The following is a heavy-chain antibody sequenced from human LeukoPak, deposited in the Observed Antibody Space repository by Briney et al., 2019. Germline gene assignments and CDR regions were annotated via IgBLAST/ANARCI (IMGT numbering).Heavy chain of an antibody. CDR3: ARNSLPSFYSDTSGYFYY. CDR1: GGSFSGYY. J-gene: IGHJ4*02. Sequence: SETLSLTCGVSGGSFSGYYFSWVRQSPEKGLEWIGEINHSGSTNYNPSLKSRVTISVDTAKKQISLKLNSVTAADTAVYYCARNSLPSFYSDTSGYFYYWGQGTLVTVSS. CDR2: INHSGST. V-gene: IGHV4-34*01. D-gene: IGHD3-22*01.